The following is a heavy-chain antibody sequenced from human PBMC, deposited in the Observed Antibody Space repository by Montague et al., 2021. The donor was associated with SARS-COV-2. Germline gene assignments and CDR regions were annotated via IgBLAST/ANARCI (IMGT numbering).Heavy chain of an antibody. D-gene: IGHD1-1*01. CDR3: TSGREGNYNVMDV. Sequence: CAISGDSVARHRGTWDWDRQSPSRHLKWLCRPYYRYKWYNDYAXXXRGRVTINPDTSKNQFSLQLNSVTPEDTAIYYCTSGREGNYNVMDVWGQGTTVTVSS. CDR2: PYYRYKWYN. CDR1: GDSVARHRGT. V-gene: IGHV6-1*01. J-gene: IGHJ6*02.